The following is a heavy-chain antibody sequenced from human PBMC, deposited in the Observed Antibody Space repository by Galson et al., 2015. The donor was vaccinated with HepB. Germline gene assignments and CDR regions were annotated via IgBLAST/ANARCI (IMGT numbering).Heavy chain of an antibody. CDR1: GDSVSNNIAA. CDR3: TRSMAGSDA. V-gene: IGHV6-1*01. D-gene: IGHD6-19*01. J-gene: IGHJ5*02. CDR2: TYYRSKWYN. Sequence: CAISGDSVSNNIAAWNWIRQSPSRGLEWLGRTYYRSKWYNDYAVSVKSRITINLDTSKNQFSPQLNSVTPEDTAVYFCTRSMAGSDAWGQGTLVTVSS.